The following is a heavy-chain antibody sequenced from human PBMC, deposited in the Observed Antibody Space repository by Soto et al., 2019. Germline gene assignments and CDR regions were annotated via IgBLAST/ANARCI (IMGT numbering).Heavy chain of an antibody. CDR2: IYYSGTT. Sequence: QVHLQESGPGLVKPSQTLSLTCTVSGDSISSGDYYWTWIRQPPGKGLEWIGYIYYSGTTYRNPSLKSRLSISVDTSKNQRALQLTSVTVADTAVYYCARHARRRYGDYDYWGQGTLVTVSS. V-gene: IGHV4-30-4*01. CDR3: ARHARRRYGDYDY. J-gene: IGHJ4*02. D-gene: IGHD4-17*01. CDR1: GDSISSGDYY.